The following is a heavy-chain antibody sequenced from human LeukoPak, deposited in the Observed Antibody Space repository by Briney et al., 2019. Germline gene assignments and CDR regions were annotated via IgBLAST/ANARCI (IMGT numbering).Heavy chain of an antibody. J-gene: IGHJ5*02. D-gene: IGHD2-2*01. CDR2: ISSSSSYI. V-gene: IGHV3-21*04. CDR1: GFTFSSYS. Sequence: GGSLRLSCAASGFTFSSYSMNWVRQTPGKGLEWVSSISSSSSYIYYADSVKGRFTISRDNAKNSLYLQMNSLRAEDTAVYYCARDGVYCSSTSCYRRNNWFDPWGQGTLVTVSS. CDR3: ARDGVYCSSTSCYRRNNWFDP.